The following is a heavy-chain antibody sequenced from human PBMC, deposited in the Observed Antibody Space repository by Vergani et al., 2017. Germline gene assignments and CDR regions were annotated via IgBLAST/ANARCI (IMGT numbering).Heavy chain of an antibody. D-gene: IGHD2-21*02. CDR1: GFTLGQYW. CDR2: VKSDGNSA. Sequence: EVQLVESGGGLVQLGGSLRLSCAASGFTLGQYWMHWVRQTPGTGLEWVSRVKSDGNSAMYADSVKGRFTISRDNSKNTLYLEMKSLRVEDTAVYYCARARCGGACFMSNWLDTWGQGTLVSVS. CDR3: ARARCGGACFMSNWLDT. V-gene: IGHV3-74*03. J-gene: IGHJ5*02.